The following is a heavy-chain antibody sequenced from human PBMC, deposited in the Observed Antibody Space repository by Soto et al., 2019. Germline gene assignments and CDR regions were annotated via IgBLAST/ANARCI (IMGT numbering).Heavy chain of an antibody. V-gene: IGHV1-69*13. Sequence: SVKVSCKASGGTFSSYAISWVRQAPGQGLEWMGGIIPIFGTANYAQKFQGRVTITADESTSTAYMELSSLRSEDTAVYYCARTSPTTVTTYDYYYYGMDVWGQGTTVTVSS. J-gene: IGHJ6*02. CDR3: ARTSPTTVTTYDYYYYGMDV. CDR2: IIPIFGTA. CDR1: GGTFSSYA. D-gene: IGHD4-4*01.